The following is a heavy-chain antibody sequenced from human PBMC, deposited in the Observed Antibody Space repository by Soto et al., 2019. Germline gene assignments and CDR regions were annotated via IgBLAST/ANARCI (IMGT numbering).Heavy chain of an antibody. J-gene: IGHJ6*02. CDR1: GFTFSSYE. CDR3: ARNGDWNYVYYYGMDV. V-gene: IGHV3-48*03. D-gene: IGHD1-7*01. CDR2: ISSSGSTI. Sequence: GESLKISCAASGFTFSSYEMNWVRQAPGKGLEWVSYISSSGSTIYYADSVKGRFTISRDNAKNSLYLQMNSLRAEDTAVYYCARNGDWNYVYYYGMDVWGQGTTVTVSS.